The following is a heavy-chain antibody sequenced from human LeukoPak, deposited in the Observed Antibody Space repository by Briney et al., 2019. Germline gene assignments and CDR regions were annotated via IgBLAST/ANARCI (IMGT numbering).Heavy chain of an antibody. CDR3: AREDIYGYSEDY. CDR1: GFTFSSYS. V-gene: IGHV3-21*01. Sequence: NPGGSLRLSCAASGFTFSSYSMNWVRQAPGKGLEWVSSISGTSSYIYYADLVKGRFTISRDNAKNSLYLQMNSLRAEDTAVYYCAREDIYGYSEDYWGQGTLVTVSS. D-gene: IGHD5-18*01. CDR2: ISGTSSYI. J-gene: IGHJ4*02.